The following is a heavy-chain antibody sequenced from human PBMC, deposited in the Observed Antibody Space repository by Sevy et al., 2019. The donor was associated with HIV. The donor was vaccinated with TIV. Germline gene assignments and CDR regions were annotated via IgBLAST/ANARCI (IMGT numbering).Heavy chain of an antibody. CDR3: AREFTGWDLHLDY. CDR1: GFAFRKNP. V-gene: IGHV3-30-3*01. CDR2: FSYDGTNK. Sequence: GGPLRLSCVAFGFAFRKNPMHGVRQAQDKGLEGVAVFSYDGTNKNYPDSVKDRFTISRDNPKNTLYLQMNSLRADDTAVYYCAREFTGWDLHLDYWGQGTLVTVSS. J-gene: IGHJ4*02. D-gene: IGHD1-26*01.